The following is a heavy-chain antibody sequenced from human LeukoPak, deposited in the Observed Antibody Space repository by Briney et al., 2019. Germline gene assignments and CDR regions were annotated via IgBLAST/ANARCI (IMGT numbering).Heavy chain of an antibody. Sequence: GGSLRLSCAASGFTFTSYAMSWVRQAPGKGLGWVSVIGGSGGTTYYADSVKGRFTISRDNSKNTLYLQMNSLRVEDTAVYYCAKGLYSGSFFERVGHWGQGTLVTVSS. V-gene: IGHV3-23*01. J-gene: IGHJ4*02. CDR3: AKGLYSGSFFERVGH. D-gene: IGHD1-26*01. CDR2: IGGSGGTT. CDR1: GFTFTSYA.